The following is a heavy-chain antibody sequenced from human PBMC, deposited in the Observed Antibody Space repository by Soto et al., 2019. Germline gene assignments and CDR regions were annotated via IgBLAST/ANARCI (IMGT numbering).Heavy chain of an antibody. CDR1: GYTFTSYG. CDR2: ISAYNGNT. CDR3: ARVRLTYYYDSSGQNWFDP. D-gene: IGHD3-22*01. J-gene: IGHJ5*02. Sequence: ASVKVSCKASGYTFTSYGISWVRQAPGQGLEWMGWISAYNGNTNYAQKLQGRVTMTTDTSTSTAYMELRSLRSDDTAVYYCARVRLTYYYDSSGQNWFDPWGQGALVTVSS. V-gene: IGHV1-18*01.